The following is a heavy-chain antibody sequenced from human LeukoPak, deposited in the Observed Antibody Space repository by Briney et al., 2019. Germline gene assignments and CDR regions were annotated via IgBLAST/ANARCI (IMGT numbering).Heavy chain of an antibody. V-gene: IGHV3-48*04. CDR2: ISSSSSTI. Sequence: GGSLRLSYAASGFTVSSNYMSWVRQAPGKGLEWVSYISSSSSTIYYADSVKGRFTISRDNAKNSLYLQMNSLRAEDTAVYYCARSGIAAAGTMGAFDIWGQGTMVTVSS. J-gene: IGHJ3*02. D-gene: IGHD6-13*01. CDR3: ARSGIAAAGTMGAFDI. CDR1: GFTVSSNY.